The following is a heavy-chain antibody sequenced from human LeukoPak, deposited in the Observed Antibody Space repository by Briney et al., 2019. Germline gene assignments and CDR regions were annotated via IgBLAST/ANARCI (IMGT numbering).Heavy chain of an antibody. J-gene: IGHJ4*02. V-gene: IGHV1-2*02. D-gene: IGHD2-2*01. Sequence: ASVKVSCKAAGYTLTGYYMHWLRQAPGQGVEWMGWINPNSGGTSYAQKFQGRVTMTRDTSISTAYMELGRLRSDDTAVYYCARGRCSSRSCYLFDYWGQGTLVTVSS. CDR1: GYTLTGYY. CDR2: INPNSGGT. CDR3: ARGRCSSRSCYLFDY.